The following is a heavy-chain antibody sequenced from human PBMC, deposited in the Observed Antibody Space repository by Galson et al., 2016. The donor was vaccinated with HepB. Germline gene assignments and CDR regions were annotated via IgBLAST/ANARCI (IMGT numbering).Heavy chain of an antibody. V-gene: IGHV1-3*01. Sequence: SVKVSCKASGYTFTTYAMHWVRQAPGQRLEWMGWINAGNGNTKYSQKFQGRVTITRDTSASTAYMELSSLRPEDTAVYYCAGDSGSPNWFDPWGQGTLVTVSS. CDR3: AGDSGSPNWFDP. D-gene: IGHD1-26*01. CDR1: GYTFTTYA. CDR2: INAGNGNT. J-gene: IGHJ5*02.